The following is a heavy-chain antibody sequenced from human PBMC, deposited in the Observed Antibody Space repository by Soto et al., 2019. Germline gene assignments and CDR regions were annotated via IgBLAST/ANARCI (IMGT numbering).Heavy chain of an antibody. CDR2: INPSGGST. CDR1: GYTFTSYY. Sequence: ASVKVSCKASGYTFTSYYMHWVRQAPGQGLEWMGIINPSGGSTSYAQKFQGRVTMTRDTSTSTAYMELSSLRSEDTAVYYCARVRNSGYDYEISYYMDVWGKGTTVTVSS. D-gene: IGHD5-12*01. J-gene: IGHJ6*03. V-gene: IGHV1-46*01. CDR3: ARVRNSGYDYEISYYMDV.